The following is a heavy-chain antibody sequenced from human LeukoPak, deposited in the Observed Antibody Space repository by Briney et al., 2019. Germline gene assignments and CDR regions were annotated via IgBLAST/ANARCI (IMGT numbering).Heavy chain of an antibody. Sequence: TAGGSLRLSCAASGFTFSSYSMTWVRQAPGKGLEWVSSISSSSSYIYYADSVKGRFTISRDNAKNSLYLQMNSLRAEDTAVYYCARGRYSYGYYFDYWGQGTLVTVSS. CDR3: ARGRYSYGYYFDY. CDR1: GFTFSSYS. V-gene: IGHV3-21*01. D-gene: IGHD5-18*01. CDR2: ISSSSSYI. J-gene: IGHJ4*02.